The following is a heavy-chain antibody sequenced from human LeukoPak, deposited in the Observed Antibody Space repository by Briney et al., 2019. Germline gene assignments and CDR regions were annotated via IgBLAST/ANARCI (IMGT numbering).Heavy chain of an antibody. J-gene: IGHJ4*02. CDR2: IYYTGST. CDR1: GGSISSSSYN. V-gene: IGHV4-39*07. D-gene: IGHD4-11*01. Sequence: SETLSLTCTVSGGSISSSSYNWGWIRQPPGKGLEWIGSIYYTGSTYYNPSLKSRVTISVDTSKNQFSLKLSSVTAADTAVYYCAGHGGTRVTLVEVYYFDYWGQGTLVTVSS. CDR3: AGHGGTRVTLVEVYYFDY.